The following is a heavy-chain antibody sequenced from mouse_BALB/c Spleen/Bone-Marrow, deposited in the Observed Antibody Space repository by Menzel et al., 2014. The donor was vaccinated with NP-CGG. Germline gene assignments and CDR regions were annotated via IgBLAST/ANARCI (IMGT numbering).Heavy chain of an antibody. V-gene: IGHV5-6*02. CDR2: ISSGGSYT. CDR1: GFTFSSYG. J-gene: IGHJ2*01. D-gene: IGHD2-4*01. Sequence: EVKLEESGGDLVKPGGSLKLSCAASGFTFSSYGMSWVRQTPDKRLEWVATISSGGSYTYYPDSAKGRFTISRDNAKNTLYLQMSSLKSEDTAMYYCARQTYYDYDGYFDYWGQGTTLTVSS. CDR3: ARQTYYDYDGYFDY.